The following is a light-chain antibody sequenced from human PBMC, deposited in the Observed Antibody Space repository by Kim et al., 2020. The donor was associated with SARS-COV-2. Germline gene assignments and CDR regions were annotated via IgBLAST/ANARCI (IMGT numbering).Light chain of an antibody. CDR2: SND. Sequence: QSVLVQPPSASGTPGQRVTISCSGINSHIGSNPISWYQQAPGAAPKLLIYSNDQRPSGVPARFSGSKSGASASLAISGLQSEDEADYYCAVWDDSLNGRVCGGGTQLTDL. CDR1: NSHIGSNP. CDR3: AVWDDSLNGRV. V-gene: IGLV1-44*01. J-gene: IGLJ3*02.